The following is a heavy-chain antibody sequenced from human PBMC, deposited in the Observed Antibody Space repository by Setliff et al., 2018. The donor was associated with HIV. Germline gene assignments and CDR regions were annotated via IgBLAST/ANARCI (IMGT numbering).Heavy chain of an antibody. V-gene: IGHV1-69*10. Sequence: SVKVSCKSSGDTFSTYVFTWVRQAPGQGLEWMGGVTPILHTTNYAQKFQGRVTIAADISTRTVYMELSSLTSEDTAIYYCARDHQTMLWLDYWGQGTPVTVSS. D-gene: IGHD2-21*01. J-gene: IGHJ4*02. CDR3: ARDHQTMLWLDY. CDR2: VTPILHTT. CDR1: GDTFSTYV.